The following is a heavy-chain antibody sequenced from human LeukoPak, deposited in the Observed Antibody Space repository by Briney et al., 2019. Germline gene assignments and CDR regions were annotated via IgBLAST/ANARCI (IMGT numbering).Heavy chain of an antibody. J-gene: IGHJ4*02. CDR1: GFTFSSYG. CDR2: ISYDGSNK. CDR3: AKDRRAVGALDY. V-gene: IGHV3-30*18. D-gene: IGHD1-26*01. Sequence: GRSLRLSCAASGFTFSSYGMHWVRQAPGKGLEWVAVISYDGSNKYYADSVKGRFTISRDNSKNTLYLQMNSLRAEDTAVYYCAKDRRAVGALDYWGQGTLVTVSS.